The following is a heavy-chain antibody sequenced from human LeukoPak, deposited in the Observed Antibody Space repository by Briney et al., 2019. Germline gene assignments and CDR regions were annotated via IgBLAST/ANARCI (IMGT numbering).Heavy chain of an antibody. J-gene: IGHJ4*02. CDR3: ARRRYSSGWYDY. CDR1: GGSFSGYY. Sequence: SETLSLTCAVYGGSFSGYYWSWIRQPPGKGLEWIGEINHSGSTNYNPSLKSRVTVSVDTSKNQFSLKLSSVTAADTAVYYCARRRYSSGWYDYGGQGTLVTVS. V-gene: IGHV4-34*01. CDR2: INHSGST. D-gene: IGHD6-19*01.